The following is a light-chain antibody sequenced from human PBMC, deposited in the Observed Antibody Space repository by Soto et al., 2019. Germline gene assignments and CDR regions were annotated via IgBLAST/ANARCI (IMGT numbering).Light chain of an antibody. J-gene: IGKJ1*01. V-gene: IGKV3-20*01. CDR2: GAS. CDR1: QSVSNNY. Sequence: EIVLTQSRGTLSLSPRERATLSCGASQSVSNNYLAWYQHRPGQAPRLLIYGASTRAPGIPDRFSGSGSGTDFTLTISRLEPEDFAVYYCQQYAASPRTFGQGTQVEV. CDR3: QQYAASPRT.